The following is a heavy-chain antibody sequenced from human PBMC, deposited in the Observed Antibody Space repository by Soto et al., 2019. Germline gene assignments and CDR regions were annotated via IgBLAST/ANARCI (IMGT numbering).Heavy chain of an antibody. CDR1: GFTVSRHG. CDR2: INPSGDST. CDR3: AKVDVSTAGSFDY. J-gene: IGHJ4*02. Sequence: GGSLRLSCVASGFTVSRHGLSWVRQAPGKGLEWVSTINPSGDSTFYADSVKGRFTISRDNSKNTVYLQMNSLSVGDTAVYLCAKVDVSTAGSFDYWGQGALVTVPQ. V-gene: IGHV3-23*01. D-gene: IGHD6-13*01.